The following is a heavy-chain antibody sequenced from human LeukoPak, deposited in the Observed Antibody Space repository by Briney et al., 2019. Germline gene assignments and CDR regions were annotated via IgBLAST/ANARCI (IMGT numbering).Heavy chain of an antibody. J-gene: IGHJ5*02. CDR1: GGSFSGYY. CDR2: INHSGST. Sequence: SETLSLTCAVYGGSFSGYYWSWIRQPPGKGLEWIGEINHSGSTNYNPSLKSRVTISVDTSKNQFSLKLSSVTAADTAVYYCARVALGWFDPWGQGTLVTVSS. V-gene: IGHV4-34*01. CDR3: ARVALGWFDP. D-gene: IGHD7-27*01.